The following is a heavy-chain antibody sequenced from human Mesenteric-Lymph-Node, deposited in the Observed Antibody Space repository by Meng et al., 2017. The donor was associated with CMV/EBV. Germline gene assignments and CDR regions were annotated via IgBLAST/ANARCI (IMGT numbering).Heavy chain of an antibody. CDR2: IYYSGST. D-gene: IGHD3-3*01. V-gene: IGHV4-59*01. J-gene: IGHJ4*02. CDR1: GGSISSYY. CDR3: ARGQGDYDFWSGYYTELLFDY. Sequence: SETLSLTCTVSGGSISSYYWSWIRQPPGKGLEWIGYIYYSGSTNYNPSLKSRVTISVDTSKNQFPLKLSSVTAADTAVYYCARGQGDYDFWSGYYTELLFDYWGQGTLVTVSS.